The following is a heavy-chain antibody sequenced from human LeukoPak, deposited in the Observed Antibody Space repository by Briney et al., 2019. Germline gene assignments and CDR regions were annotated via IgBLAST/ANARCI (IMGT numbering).Heavy chain of an antibody. J-gene: IGHJ4*02. CDR1: GFTFSSYA. D-gene: IGHD3-10*01. V-gene: IGHV3-30*04. CDR3: ARKDSGRYIKPFEY. CDR2: IAYDVTHI. Sequence: GGSLRLSCAASGFTFSSYAMHWVRQAPGKGLEGVAVIAYDVTHIYYRDSVKGRFTISRDNSKNTLYLQMNSLRDEDTAVYYCARKDSGRYIKPFEYWGQGTLVTVSS.